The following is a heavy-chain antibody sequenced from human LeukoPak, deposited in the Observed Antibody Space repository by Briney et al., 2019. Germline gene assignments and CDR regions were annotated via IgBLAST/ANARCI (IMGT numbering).Heavy chain of an antibody. Sequence: GRSLRLSCAASGFTFDDYAMHWVRQAPGKGLEWVSGISWNSGSIDYADSVKGRFTISRDNAKNSLYLQMNSLRAEDTALYYCAKDDSYGGNSNFDYWAREPWSPSPQ. D-gene: IGHD4-17*01. CDR2: ISWNSGSI. V-gene: IGHV3-9*01. CDR1: GFTFDDYA. J-gene: IGHJ4*02. CDR3: AKDDSYGGNSNFDY.